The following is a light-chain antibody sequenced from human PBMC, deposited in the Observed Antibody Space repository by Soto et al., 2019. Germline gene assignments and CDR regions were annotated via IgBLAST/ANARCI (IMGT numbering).Light chain of an antibody. CDR2: AAS. Sequence: DIQMTQSPSSLSASVGDRVTITCRASQVISNYLACYQQKSGKDPKLLIYAASTLQSGVPSRFSGSGSGTDFTLTISSLQPEDVATYYCQKYNSAPLTFGGGTKVDI. V-gene: IGKV1-27*01. CDR3: QKYNSAPLT. CDR1: QVISNY. J-gene: IGKJ4*01.